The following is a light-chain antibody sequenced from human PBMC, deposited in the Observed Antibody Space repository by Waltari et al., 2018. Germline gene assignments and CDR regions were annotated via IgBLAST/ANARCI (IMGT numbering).Light chain of an antibody. CDR3: QHRRNWPPYT. V-gene: IGKV3-11*02. CDR1: ESIGIY. J-gene: IGKJ2*01. Sequence: EIMLTQSPATLSLSPGERATLSCRASESIGIYLTWYQHKPGQAPRLLIYDASNRATGIPARFSGGGSGRDFTLTINSLEPEDFTVYYCQHRRNWPPYTFGQGTKLEIK. CDR2: DAS.